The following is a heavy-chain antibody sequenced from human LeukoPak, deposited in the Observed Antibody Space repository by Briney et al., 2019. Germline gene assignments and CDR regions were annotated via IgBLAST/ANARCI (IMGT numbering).Heavy chain of an antibody. CDR3: VRDREGYNY. CDR2: IDRDGSST. Sequence: PGGSLRLSCAASGFSFSSYWMHWVRQAPGKGLVWVSRIDRDGSSTSYADSVKGRFSISRDNAKNTLYLQMNSLRAEDTAVYYCVRDREGYNYWGQGTLVTVSS. V-gene: IGHV3-74*01. D-gene: IGHD1-1*01. J-gene: IGHJ4*02. CDR1: GFSFSSYW.